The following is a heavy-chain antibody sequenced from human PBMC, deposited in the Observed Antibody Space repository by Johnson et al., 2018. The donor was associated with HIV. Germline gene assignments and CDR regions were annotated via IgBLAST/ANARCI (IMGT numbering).Heavy chain of an antibody. CDR1: GFTFSSYG. CDR3: AQEGPLTVTKVMDAFDI. D-gene: IGHD4-17*01. Sequence: QMLLVESGGGVVQPGGSLRLSCAASGFTFSSYGMHWVRQAPGKGLEWVAVISYDGSNKYYADSVKGRFTISRDNSKNSLYLQMNSLRAEDTAVYYCAQEGPLTVTKVMDAFDIWGQGTMVTVSS. J-gene: IGHJ3*02. V-gene: IGHV3-30*19. CDR2: ISYDGSNK.